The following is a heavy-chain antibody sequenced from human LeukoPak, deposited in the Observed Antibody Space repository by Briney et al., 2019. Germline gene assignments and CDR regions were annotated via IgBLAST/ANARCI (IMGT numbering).Heavy chain of an antibody. CDR1: GDTFSSYA. CDR3: AREGYYYDSSGYYYY. CDR2: IIPIFGTA. V-gene: IGHV1-69*05. J-gene: IGHJ4*02. Sequence: GASVKVSCKASGDTFSSYAISWVRQAPGQGLEWMGRIIPIFGTANYAQKFQGRVTITTDESTSTAYMELSSLRSEDTAVYYCAREGYYYDSSGYYYYWGQGTLVTVSS. D-gene: IGHD3-22*01.